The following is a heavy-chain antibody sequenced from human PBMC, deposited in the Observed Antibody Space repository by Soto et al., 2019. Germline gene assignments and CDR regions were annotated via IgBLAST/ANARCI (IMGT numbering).Heavy chain of an antibody. D-gene: IGHD3-3*01. CDR2: INPNSGGT. CDR3: AREDDLTRSYGLDV. J-gene: IGHJ6*02. CDR1: GYTFTAHC. V-gene: IGHV1-2*02. Sequence: QVQLVQSGAEVKKPGASVKVSCKTSGYTFTAHCIHWVRQAPGQGLEWMGWINPNSGGTTYAQKFHARVTMTRDTSISTAYMELSGLTSDDTAVYYCAREDDLTRSYGLDVWGQGTTVTVSS.